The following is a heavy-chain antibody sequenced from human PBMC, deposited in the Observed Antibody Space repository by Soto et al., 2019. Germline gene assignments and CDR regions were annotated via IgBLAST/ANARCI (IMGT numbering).Heavy chain of an antibody. V-gene: IGHV3-23*01. CDR1: GFTFSSYA. CDR2: ISGSGGST. D-gene: IGHD6-6*01. CDR3: AKGGGTAARYLDP. J-gene: IGHJ5*02. Sequence: PGESLRLSCAASGFTFSSYAMSWVRQAPGKGLEWVSGISGSGGSTFYANSVEGRFTISRDNSKYTLYMQMISRRAEETAVYYCAKGGGTAARYLDPWGQGTLVTVSS.